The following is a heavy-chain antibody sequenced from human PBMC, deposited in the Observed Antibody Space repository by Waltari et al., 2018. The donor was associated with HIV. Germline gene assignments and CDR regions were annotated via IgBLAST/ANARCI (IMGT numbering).Heavy chain of an antibody. D-gene: IGHD4-17*01. CDR1: GDSVKSLGHN. V-gene: IGHV4-31*03. CDR2: IYDTVNT. J-gene: IGHJ4*01. CDR3: SKHAYGDYAHFDS. Sequence: QVQLRESGPGLVKPSQTLTLTCSVSGDSVKSLGHNWLWIRQVPGKGLQWIGDIYDTVNTYSHPSLKSRAVISADTSRNRLYLKLTRVTAADTAIYFCSKHAYGDYAHFDSGGPGILVTVSS.